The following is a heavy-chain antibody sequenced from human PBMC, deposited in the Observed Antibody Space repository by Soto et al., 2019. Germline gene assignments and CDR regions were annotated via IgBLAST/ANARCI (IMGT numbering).Heavy chain of an antibody. D-gene: IGHD2-15*01. CDR1: GYTFATYG. J-gene: IGHJ4*02. CDR3: ARLAPSSGGICSSRPLDY. CDR2: ITPYNGDT. V-gene: IGHV1-18*01. Sequence: QVQLQQSGAEVKKPGASLKVSCKASGYTFATYGISWVRQAPGQGLEWMGWITPYNGDTNYAQRLQGRVTMTTDISTNTAYTEVRSLRSDDTAVYYGARLAPSSGGICSSRPLDYWGQATLVTVSS.